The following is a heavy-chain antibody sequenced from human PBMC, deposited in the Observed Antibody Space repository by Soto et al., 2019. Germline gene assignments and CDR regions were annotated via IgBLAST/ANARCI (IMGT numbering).Heavy chain of an antibody. V-gene: IGHV1-3*01. D-gene: IGHD3-3*01. CDR3: ASRSKKLESLFSPPDYYYYMDV. CDR2: INAGNGNT. J-gene: IGHJ6*03. CDR1: GYTFTSYA. Sequence: ASVKVSCKASGYTFTSYAMHWVRQAPGQRLEWMGWINAGNGNTKYSQKFQGRVTITRDTSASTAYMELSSLRSEDTAVYYCASRSKKLESLFSPPDYYYYMDVWGKGTTVTVSS.